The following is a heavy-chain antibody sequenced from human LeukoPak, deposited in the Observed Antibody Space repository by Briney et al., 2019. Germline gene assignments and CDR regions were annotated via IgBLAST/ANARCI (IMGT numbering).Heavy chain of an antibody. CDR2: INHSGST. CDR1: GGSFSGYY. V-gene: IGHV4-34*01. D-gene: IGHD3-22*01. CDR3: ARGGYYDSSGARRNFDY. J-gene: IGHJ4*02. Sequence: SETLSLTCAVYGGSFSGYYWSWIRQPPGKGLEWIGEINHSGSTNYNPSLKSRVTISVDTSKNQFSLKLSSVTAADTAVYYCARGGYYDSSGARRNFDYWGQGTLVTVSS.